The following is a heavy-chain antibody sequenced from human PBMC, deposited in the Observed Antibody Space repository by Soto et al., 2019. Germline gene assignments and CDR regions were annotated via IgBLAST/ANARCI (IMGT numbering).Heavy chain of an antibody. D-gene: IGHD3-10*01. CDR1: GFTFSSYA. CDR2: ISGSGGST. CDR3: AKDGLYYYGSGSYYNERDAFDI. V-gene: IGHV3-23*01. Sequence: EVQLLESGGGLVQPGGSLRLSCAASGFTFSSYAMSWVRQAPGKGLEWASAISGSGGSTYYADSVKGRFTISRDNSKNTLYLQMNSLRAEDTAVYYCAKDGLYYYGSGSYYNERDAFDIWGQGTMVTVSS. J-gene: IGHJ3*02.